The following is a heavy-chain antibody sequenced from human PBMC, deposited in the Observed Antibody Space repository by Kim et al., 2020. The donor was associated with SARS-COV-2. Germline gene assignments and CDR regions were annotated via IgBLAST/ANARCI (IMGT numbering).Heavy chain of an antibody. J-gene: IGHJ4*02. CDR1: GGSISSYY. CDR3: ARGRYDFWSGYRGFDY. D-gene: IGHD3-3*01. CDR2: IYYSGST. Sequence: SETLSLTCTVSGGSISSYYWSWIRQPPGKGLEWIGYIYYSGSTNYNPSLKSRVTISVDTSKNQFSLKLSSVTAADTAVYYCARGRYDFWSGYRGFDYWGQGTLVTVSS. V-gene: IGHV4-59*13.